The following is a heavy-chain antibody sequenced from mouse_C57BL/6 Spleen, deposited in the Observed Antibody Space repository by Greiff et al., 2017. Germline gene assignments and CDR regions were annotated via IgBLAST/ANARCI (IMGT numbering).Heavy chain of an antibody. CDR1: GYSFTDYN. CDR3: ARGRASTVVKYFDV. J-gene: IGHJ1*03. Sequence: VQLKESGPELVKPGASVKISCKASGYSFTDYNMNWVKQSNGKSLEWIGVINPNYGTTSYNQKFKGKATLTVDQSSCTAYMQLNSLTSEDSAVYYCARGRASTVVKYFDVWGTGTTVTVSS. D-gene: IGHD1-1*01. CDR2: INPNYGTT. V-gene: IGHV1-39*01.